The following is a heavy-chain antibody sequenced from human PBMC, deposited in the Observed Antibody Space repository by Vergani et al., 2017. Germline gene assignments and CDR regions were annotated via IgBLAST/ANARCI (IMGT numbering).Heavy chain of an antibody. CDR2: INPSGGST. Sequence: QVQLVQSGAEVKKPGASVKVSCQASGYTFTSYYIHWVRQAPGQGLEWMGIINPSGGSTNYAQKFQGRVTMTRDTSTSTVFMELSSLRSEDTAVYYCARDCCSTSCYKRGEDWFDPWGQGTLVTVSS. CDR1: GYTFTSYY. D-gene: IGHD2-2*02. CDR3: ARDCCSTSCYKRGEDWFDP. J-gene: IGHJ5*02. V-gene: IGHV1-46*01.